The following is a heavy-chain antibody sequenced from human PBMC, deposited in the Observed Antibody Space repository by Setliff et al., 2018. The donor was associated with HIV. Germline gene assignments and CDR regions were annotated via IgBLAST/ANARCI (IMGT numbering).Heavy chain of an antibody. J-gene: IGHJ4*02. D-gene: IGHD3-10*01. CDR3: ARGARGSGSSNYYFDY. CDR1: GGSISSGTYY. CDR2: IYYSGST. V-gene: IGHV4-61*01. Sequence: PSETLSLTCTVSGGSISSGTYYWSWIRQHPGKGLEWIGYIYYSGSTNYNPSLKSRVTMSVDTSKNQFSLKLSSVTAADTAVYYCARGARGSGSSNYYFDYWGQGTLVTVS.